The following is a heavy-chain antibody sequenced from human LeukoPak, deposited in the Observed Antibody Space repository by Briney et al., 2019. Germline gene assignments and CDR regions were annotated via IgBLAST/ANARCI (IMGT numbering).Heavy chain of an antibody. CDR2: INTNTGNP. D-gene: IGHD6-13*01. CDR1: GYTFTSYA. Sequence: ASVKVSCKASGYTFTSYAMNWVRQAPGQGLEWIGWINTNTGNPTYAQGFTGRFVFSLDTSVSTAYLQISSLKAEDTAVYYCARDFSAAAGTRYFQHWGQGTLVTVSS. J-gene: IGHJ1*01. CDR3: ARDFSAAAGTRYFQH. V-gene: IGHV7-4-1*02.